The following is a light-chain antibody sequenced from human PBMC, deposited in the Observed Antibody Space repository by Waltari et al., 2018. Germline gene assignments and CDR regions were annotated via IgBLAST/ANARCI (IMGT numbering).Light chain of an antibody. CDR1: QSVSNN. CDR3: QQYNNWPPMYT. CDR2: GAY. V-gene: IGKV3-15*01. Sequence: EIVMTQSPATLSVSPGERATLSCRASQSVSNNLAWYQQNPGQAPRLLIYGAYTRATGISARFSGSGSGTDFTLTISSLQSEDFAVYYCQQYNNWPPMYTFGQGTKLEIK. J-gene: IGKJ2*01.